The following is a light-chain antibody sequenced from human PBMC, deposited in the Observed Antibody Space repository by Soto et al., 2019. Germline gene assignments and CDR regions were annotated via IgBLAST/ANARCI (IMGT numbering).Light chain of an antibody. J-gene: IGKJ1*01. V-gene: IGKV3-20*01. CDR2: GAS. CDR1: QSVSSSY. Sequence: EIVLTQSPGTLSLSPGERATLSCRASQSVSSSYLAWYQQKPGQAPRLLIYGASSRATGIPDRFSGSGSGTDFTLTISRLEPEDVEVYYWQQYGSSPWTFGQGTKVEIK. CDR3: QQYGSSPWT.